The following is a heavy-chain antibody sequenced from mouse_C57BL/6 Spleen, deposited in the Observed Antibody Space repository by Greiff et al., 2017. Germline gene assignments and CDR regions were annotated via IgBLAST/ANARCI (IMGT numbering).Heavy chain of an antibody. CDR3: ARRILYDNDLYYFDY. D-gene: IGHD2-4*01. CDR1: GYTFTDYN. J-gene: IGHJ2*01. CDR2: INPNNGGT. V-gene: IGHV1-22*01. Sequence: EVQLQQSGPELVKPGASVKMSCKASGYTFTDYNMHWVKQSHGKSLEWLGYINPNNGGTSYNQKFKGKATLTVNKSSSTAYMELRSLTSEDSAVYYWARRILYDNDLYYFDYWGQGTTLTVSS.